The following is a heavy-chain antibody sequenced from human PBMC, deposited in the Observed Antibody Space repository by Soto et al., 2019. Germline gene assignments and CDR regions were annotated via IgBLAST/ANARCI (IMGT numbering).Heavy chain of an antibody. CDR2: ISGNGDLI. D-gene: IGHD3-3*01. Sequence: EVQLLESGGGFVQPGGSLRLSCAASGFIFSSYVMTWVRQAPGAGLEWVSAISGNGDLIYYADSVKGRFIISRDNSKNTVCLQMNSLRAEDTAIYYCVQGSGPYRPYYFDFWGQGALVTVSS. CDR1: GFIFSSYV. CDR3: VQGSGPYRPYYFDF. J-gene: IGHJ4*02. V-gene: IGHV3-23*01.